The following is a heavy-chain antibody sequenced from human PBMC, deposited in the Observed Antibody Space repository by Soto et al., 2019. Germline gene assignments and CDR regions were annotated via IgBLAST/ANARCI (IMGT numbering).Heavy chain of an antibody. V-gene: IGHV4-30-4*08. CDR2: IYYGST. CDR3: ARGVGSSWYFSYFDY. D-gene: IGHD6-13*01. CDR1: AGGSISSGDSY. Sequence: QVQLQESGPGLVKPSQTLSLTCTVSAGGSISSGDSYWSWLRQHPGTGLEYIGHIYYGSTYYNPSLKSRVSISVDTSKNQFSLNLNSVTAADTAVYYCARGVGSSWYFSYFDYWGQGTLVSVSS. J-gene: IGHJ4*02.